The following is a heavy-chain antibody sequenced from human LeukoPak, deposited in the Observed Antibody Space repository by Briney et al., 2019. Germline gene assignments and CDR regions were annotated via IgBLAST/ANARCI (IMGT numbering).Heavy chain of an antibody. CDR1: GFTFTKYG. V-gene: IGHV1-18*01. J-gene: IGHJ4*02. D-gene: IGHD6-6*01. CDR3: ARLSSRTSPFDY. Sequence: GASVKVSCKASGFTFTKYGISWVRQAPGQGLEWMGWINPYDGHTNYTQKFQGRVTLTTDTSTNTAYMELRSLRSDDTAVYYCARLSSRTSPFDYWGQGTLVTVSS. CDR2: INPYDGHT.